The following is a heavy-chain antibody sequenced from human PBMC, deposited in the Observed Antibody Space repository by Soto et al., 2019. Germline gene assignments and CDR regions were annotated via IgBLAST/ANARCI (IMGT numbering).Heavy chain of an antibody. V-gene: IGHV1-2*04. CDR2: INPNSGGT. CDR1: GYTFTGYY. J-gene: IGHJ4*02. Sequence: ASVKVSCKASGYTFTGYYMHWVRQAPGQGLEWMGWINPNSGGTNYAQKFQGWVTMTRDTSISTAYMELSRLRSDDTAVYYWARERGSILTGDRYFDYWGQGTLVTVSS. D-gene: IGHD7-27*01. CDR3: ARERGSILTGDRYFDY.